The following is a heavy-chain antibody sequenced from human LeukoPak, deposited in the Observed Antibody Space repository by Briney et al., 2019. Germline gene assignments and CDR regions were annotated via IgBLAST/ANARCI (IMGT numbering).Heavy chain of an antibody. V-gene: IGHV1-46*01. D-gene: IGHD1-26*01. J-gene: IGHJ4*02. CDR2: INPSGGST. CDR1: GYTFTSYG. CDR3: ATTLVGATDY. Sequence: ASVKVSCKASGYTFTSYGISWVRQAPGQGLEWMGIINPSGGSTSYAQKFQGRVTMTRDTSTSTVYMELSSLRSEDTAVYYCATTLVGATDYWGQGTLVTVSS.